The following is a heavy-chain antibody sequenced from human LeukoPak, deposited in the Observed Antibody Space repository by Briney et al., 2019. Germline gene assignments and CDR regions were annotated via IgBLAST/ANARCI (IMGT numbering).Heavy chain of an antibody. V-gene: IGHV1-69*05. D-gene: IGHD3-16*02. CDR2: IIPIFGTA. J-gene: IGHJ5*02. Sequence: SVKVSCKASGGTFSGYAISWVRQAPGQGLEWMGRIIPIFGTANYAQKFQGRVTITTDESTSTAYMELSSLRSEDSAVYYCARGPPLRLGELSSWSQGTLVTVSS. CDR1: GGTFSGYA. CDR3: ARGPPLRLGELSS.